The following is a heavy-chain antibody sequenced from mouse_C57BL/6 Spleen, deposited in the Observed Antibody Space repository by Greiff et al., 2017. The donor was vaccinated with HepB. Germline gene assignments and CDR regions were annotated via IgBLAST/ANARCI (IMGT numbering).Heavy chain of an antibody. CDR1: GFTFSDYG. V-gene: IGHV5-17*01. D-gene: IGHD2-4*01. Sequence: EVKLMESGGGLVKPGGSLKLSCAASGFTFSDYGMHWVRQAPEKGLEWVAYISSGSSTIYYADTVKGRFTISRDNAKNTLFLQMTSLRSEDTAMYYCAREGDYDRFAYWGQGTLVTVSA. J-gene: IGHJ3*01. CDR2: ISSGSSTI. CDR3: AREGDYDRFAY.